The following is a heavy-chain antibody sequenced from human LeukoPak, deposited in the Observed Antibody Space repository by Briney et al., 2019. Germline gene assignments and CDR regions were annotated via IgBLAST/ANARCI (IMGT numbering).Heavy chain of an antibody. CDR3: ARDVMFYSSSWYLYYYYMDV. CDR1: GGSISSYY. V-gene: IGHV4-4*07. Sequence: SETLSLTCTVSGGSISSYYWSWIRQPAGKGLEWIGRIYTSGSTNYNPSLKSRVTMSVDTSKNQFSLKLSPVTAADTAVYYCARDVMFYSSSWYLYYYYMDVWGKGTTVTVSS. D-gene: IGHD6-13*01. J-gene: IGHJ6*03. CDR2: IYTSGST.